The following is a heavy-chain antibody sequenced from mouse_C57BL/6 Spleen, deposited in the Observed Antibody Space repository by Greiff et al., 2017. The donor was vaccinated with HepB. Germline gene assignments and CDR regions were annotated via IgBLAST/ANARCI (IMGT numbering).Heavy chain of an antibody. V-gene: IGHV1-4*01. J-gene: IGHJ4*01. D-gene: IGHD1-1*01. CDR2: INPSSGYT. CDR1: GYTFTSYT. CDR3: ANHYYGSSPYAMDY. Sequence: VKLMESGAELARPGASVKMSCKASGYTFTSYTMHWVKQRPGQGLEWIGYINPSSGYTKYNQKFKDKATLTADKSSSTAYMQLSSLTSEDSAVYYCANHYYGSSPYAMDYWGQGTSVTVSS.